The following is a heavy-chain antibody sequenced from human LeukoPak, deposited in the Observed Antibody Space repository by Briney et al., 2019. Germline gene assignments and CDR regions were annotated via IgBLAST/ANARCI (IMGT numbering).Heavy chain of an antibody. J-gene: IGHJ5*02. CDR3: ARYDIVATNWFDP. V-gene: IGHV4-34*01. Sequence: SEALSLTCAVYGGSFSGYYWSWIRQPPGKGLEWIGEITHRGSTNYNPSLKSRVTISVDTSKNQFSLKLNSVTAADTAVYYCARYDIVATNWFDPWGQGTLVTVSS. D-gene: IGHD5-12*01. CDR2: ITHRGST. CDR1: GGSFSGYY.